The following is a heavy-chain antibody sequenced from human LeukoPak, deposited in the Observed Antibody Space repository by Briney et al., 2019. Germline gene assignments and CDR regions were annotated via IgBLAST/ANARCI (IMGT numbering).Heavy chain of an antibody. D-gene: IGHD6-19*01. CDR3: ARGAGWYNY. V-gene: IGHV4-59*01. Sequence: SETLSLTCTVSDGSISTYYWSWIRQPPGKGLEWIGYIYYSGSTNYSPFLKSRVTISIDTSKKQFSLKLSSVTAADTAVYYCARGAGWYNYWGQGTLVTVSS. CDR2: IYYSGST. J-gene: IGHJ4*02. CDR1: DGSISTYY.